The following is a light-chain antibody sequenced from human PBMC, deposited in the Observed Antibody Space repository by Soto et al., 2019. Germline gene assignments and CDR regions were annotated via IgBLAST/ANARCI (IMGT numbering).Light chain of an antibody. CDR1: QSVSSLY. Sequence: EIVLTQSPGTLSLSPGESVTLSCRASQSVSSLYLAWYQQKPGQAPRLLIYATSSRATGIPDRFIGSGSGTDFTLTIGRLEPEEFAVYYCQQYGNSPRYSFGQGTRLEIK. V-gene: IGKV3-20*01. CDR2: ATS. CDR3: QQYGNSPRYS. J-gene: IGKJ2*03.